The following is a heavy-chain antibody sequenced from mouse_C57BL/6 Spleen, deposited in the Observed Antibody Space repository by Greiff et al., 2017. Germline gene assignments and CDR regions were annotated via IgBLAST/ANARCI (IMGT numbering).Heavy chain of an antibody. J-gene: IGHJ4*01. CDR2: IYPRSGNT. D-gene: IGHD2-1*01. V-gene: IGHV1-81*01. CDR1: GYTFTSYG. CDR3: ARSYYGNPYYYAMDY. Sequence: QVQLKQSGAELARPGASVKLSCKASGYTFTSYGISWVKQRTGQGLEWIGEIYPRSGNTYYNEKFKGKATLTADKSSSTAYMELRSLTSEDSAVYFCARSYYGNPYYYAMDYWGQGTSVTVSS.